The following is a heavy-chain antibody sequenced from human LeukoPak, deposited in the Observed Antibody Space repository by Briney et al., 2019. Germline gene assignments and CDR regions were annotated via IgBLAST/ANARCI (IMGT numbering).Heavy chain of an antibody. CDR1: GFTFSSYW. V-gene: IGHV3-7*04. CDR3: AWGLSLAN. J-gene: IGHJ4*02. Sequence: GGSLRLSCAASGFTFSSYWMSWVRQAPGKGLEWVANIKQDGSQRYYVDSVKGRFTISRDNAKNSLYLQMDSLRAEDTAVYFCAWGLSLANWGQGTLVTVSS. CDR2: IKQDGSQR.